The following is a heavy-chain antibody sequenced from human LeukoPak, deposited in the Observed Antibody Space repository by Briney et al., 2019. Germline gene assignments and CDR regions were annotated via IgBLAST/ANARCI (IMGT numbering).Heavy chain of an antibody. Sequence: PGGSLRLSCAASGFTFVDYGMSWVRQAPGKGLEWVSGINWNGGRTGYADSVKGRFTISRDNAKNSLYLQMNSLRAEDTALYYCARGYGSGSYLYWGQGTLVSVSS. CDR2: INWNGGRT. CDR1: GFTFVDYG. CDR3: ARGYGSGSYLY. V-gene: IGHV3-20*04. J-gene: IGHJ4*02. D-gene: IGHD3-10*01.